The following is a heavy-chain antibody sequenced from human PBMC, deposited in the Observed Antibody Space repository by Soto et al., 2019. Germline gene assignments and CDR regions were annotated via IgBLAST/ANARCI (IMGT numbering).Heavy chain of an antibody. D-gene: IGHD3-22*01. CDR2: ISSSSSYI. J-gene: IGHJ4*02. V-gene: IGHV3-21*01. CDR3: ARVGHYDSSGYLDY. CDR1: GFTFSGYS. Sequence: PGGSLRLSCAASGFTFSGYSMNWVRQAPGKGLEWVSSISSSSSYIYYADSVKGRFTISRDNAKNSLYLQMNSLRAEDTAVYYCARVGHYDSSGYLDYWGQGTLVTVSS.